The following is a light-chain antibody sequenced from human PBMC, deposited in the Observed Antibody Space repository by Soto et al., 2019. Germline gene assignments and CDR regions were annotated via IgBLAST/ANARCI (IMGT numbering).Light chain of an antibody. CDR1: QSVSSN. V-gene: IGKV3-15*01. CDR2: GAS. Sequence: EIVMTQSPATLSVSPGERATLSCRASQSVSSNLAWYQQKPGQAPRLLIYGASTRATGIPARFSGSGSGTEFTITISSLQSEDCAVYYCQQYNNWPPWTFGQGTKVEIK. J-gene: IGKJ1*01. CDR3: QQYNNWPPWT.